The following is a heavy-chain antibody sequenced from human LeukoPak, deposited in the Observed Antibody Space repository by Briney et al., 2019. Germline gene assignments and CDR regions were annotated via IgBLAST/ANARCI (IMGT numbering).Heavy chain of an antibody. CDR2: IHYSGSS. D-gene: IGHD2-8*01. CDR3: VLAPNSNWFDF. J-gene: IGHJ5*01. Sequence: SQTLSLTCSVSGASISDFCWNWIRQSPGKGREWIGNIHYSGSSIYNPSLMSRVSMSIDTSMKQFFLKLTSVTAADTAVYYCVLAPNSNWFDFWGQGILVTVSS. CDR1: GASISDFC. V-gene: IGHV4-59*08.